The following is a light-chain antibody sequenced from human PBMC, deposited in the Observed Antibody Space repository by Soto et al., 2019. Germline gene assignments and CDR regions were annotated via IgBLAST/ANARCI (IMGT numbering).Light chain of an antibody. CDR2: GGT. CDR1: QRVSKSN. V-gene: IGKV3-20*01. Sequence: EIVLTQSPVTLSLSPGERAALSCRASQRVSKSNIGWYQHKTGQAPRLLIYGGTKTTSGVPDRFSGSGSGTDLTLTISSLDPEDSAVYYCQHYGSSFLPFGGGTRVESK. CDR3: QHYGSSFLP. J-gene: IGKJ4*01.